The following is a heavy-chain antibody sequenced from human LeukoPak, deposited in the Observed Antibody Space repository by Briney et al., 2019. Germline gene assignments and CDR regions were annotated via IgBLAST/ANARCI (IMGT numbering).Heavy chain of an antibody. CDR3: ARLQLRGGYAFDI. CDR2: IYYSGST. Sequence: SETLSLTCAVYGGSFSGYYWSWIRQHPGKGLEWIGYIYYSGSTYYNPSLKSRVTISVDTSKNQFSLKLSSVTAADTAVYYCARLQLRGGYAFDIWGQGTMVTVSS. V-gene: IGHV4-31*11. D-gene: IGHD1-1*01. J-gene: IGHJ3*02. CDR1: GGSFSGYY.